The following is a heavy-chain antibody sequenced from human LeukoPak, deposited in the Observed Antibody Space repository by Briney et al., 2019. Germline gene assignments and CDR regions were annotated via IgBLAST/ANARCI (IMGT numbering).Heavy chain of an antibody. Sequence: GGSLRLSCAASGFSFSTHSMNWVRQAPGKGLEWISFINLDGTDIHYGESVKGRFTISRDNAKNSLYLQMHTLGAEDTAVYYCAGDGVGVLPGDAFDIWSQGTMVTVSS. V-gene: IGHV3-21*05. D-gene: IGHD1-26*01. CDR3: AGDGVGVLPGDAFDI. CDR1: GFSFSTHS. CDR2: INLDGTDI. J-gene: IGHJ3*02.